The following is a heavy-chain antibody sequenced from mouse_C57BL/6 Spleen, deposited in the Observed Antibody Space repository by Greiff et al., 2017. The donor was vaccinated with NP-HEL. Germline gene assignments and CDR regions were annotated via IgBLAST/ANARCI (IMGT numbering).Heavy chain of an antibody. D-gene: IGHD2-5*01. V-gene: IGHV2-2*01. CDR1: GFSLTSYG. CDR2: IWSGGST. CDR3: ASYYSNYFAWFAY. J-gene: IGHJ3*01. Sequence: VMLVESGPGLVQPSQSLSITCTVSGFSLTSYGVHWVRQSPGKGLEWLGVIWSGGSTDYNAAFISRLSISKDNSKSQVFFKMNSLQADDTAIYYCASYYSNYFAWFAYWGQGTLVTVSA.